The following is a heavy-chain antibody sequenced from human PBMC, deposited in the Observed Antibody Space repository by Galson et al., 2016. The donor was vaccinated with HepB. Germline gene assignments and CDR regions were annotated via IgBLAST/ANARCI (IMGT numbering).Heavy chain of an antibody. V-gene: IGHV4-34*01. D-gene: IGHD2-8*01. CDR2: IKHSGST. J-gene: IGHJ5*02. CDR1: GGSFSNFY. Sequence: SETLSLTCAVYGGSFSNFYWSWIRQPPGRGLEWIGEIKHSGSTRYSPSLQSRVTMSVDTSKNQFSLKLTSVTAADTAVYYCARGLPPGLYDESPLRNRRFDPWGQGILVTVSS. CDR3: ARGLPPGLYDESPLRNRRFDP.